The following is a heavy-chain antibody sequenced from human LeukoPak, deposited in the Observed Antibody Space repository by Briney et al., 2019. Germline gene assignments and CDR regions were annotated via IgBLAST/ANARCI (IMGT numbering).Heavy chain of an antibody. J-gene: IGHJ5*02. V-gene: IGHV4-39*01. CDR3: ARRPSTEDTYYEAGFDP. CDR1: GGSIISSHYS. D-gene: IGHD3-3*01. CDR2: MYYDGNN. Sequence: PSETLSLTCTVSGGSIISSHYSWDWIRQPPGKGLEWIGTMYYDGNNIYNPSLNSRVTMYVDTAKSQFFLNLRSVTAADTAVYYCARRPSTEDTYYEAGFDPWGRGALVTVSS.